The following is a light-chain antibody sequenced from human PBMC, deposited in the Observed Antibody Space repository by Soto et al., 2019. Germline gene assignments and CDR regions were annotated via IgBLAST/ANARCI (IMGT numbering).Light chain of an antibody. J-gene: IGKJ3*01. CDR2: DAS. CDR1: QRVSSTF. CDR3: QHYGSSPGLFT. V-gene: IGKV3-20*01. Sequence: EIVLTQSPGTLSLSPGERATLSCRASQRVSSTFLAWYQQKPGQAPRLLIYDASSRATGIPDRFSDSGSGTDFTLTISRLEPEDFAVYYCQHYGSSPGLFTFGPGTKVDFK.